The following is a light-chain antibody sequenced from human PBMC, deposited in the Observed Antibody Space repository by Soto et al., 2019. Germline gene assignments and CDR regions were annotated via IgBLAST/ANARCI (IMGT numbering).Light chain of an antibody. Sequence: AIQMTQFPSSLSASVGDRLTITCRASQAISNDLGWYQQKPGKAPKLLIYAASTLQREVPPRFSGSRSGTDFTLTISSLQPEDFATYYCLQDYRYPLTFGGGTKVEIK. CDR1: QAISND. V-gene: IGKV1-6*01. J-gene: IGKJ4*01. CDR3: LQDYRYPLT. CDR2: AAS.